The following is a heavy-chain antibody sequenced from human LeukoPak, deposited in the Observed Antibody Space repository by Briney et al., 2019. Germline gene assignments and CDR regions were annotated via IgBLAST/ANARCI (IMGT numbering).Heavy chain of an antibody. Sequence: GGSLRLSCTVSGFTFSSYWMSWVRQAPGKGLQWVANIKTDGSEKYYVDSVKGRFTISRDNAKNSLYLQMNTLRAEDTAVYYCATYSSLNRREFQYWGQGTLLTVSS. CDR1: GFTFSSYW. J-gene: IGHJ1*01. CDR3: ATYSSLNRREFQY. V-gene: IGHV3-7*01. CDR2: IKTDGSEK. D-gene: IGHD3-22*01.